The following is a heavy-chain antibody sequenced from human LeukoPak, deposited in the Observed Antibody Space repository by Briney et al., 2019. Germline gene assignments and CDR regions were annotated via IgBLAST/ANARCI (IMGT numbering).Heavy chain of an antibody. V-gene: IGHV4-59*01. Sequence: PSETLSLTCTVSGGSISSYYWSWIRQPPGKGLEWIGYIYYSGSTNYNPSLKSRVTISVDTSKNQFSLKLSSVTAADTAVYYCARDPWYYDSSGPWGQGNLVTVSS. J-gene: IGHJ5*02. CDR3: ARDPWYYDSSGP. CDR2: IYYSGST. CDR1: GGSISSYY. D-gene: IGHD3-22*01.